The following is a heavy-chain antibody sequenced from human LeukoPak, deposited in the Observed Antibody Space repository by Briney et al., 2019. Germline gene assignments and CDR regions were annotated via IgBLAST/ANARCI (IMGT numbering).Heavy chain of an antibody. CDR3: ARVRTVVTAIPYAFDI. CDR1: GYSISSGYY. V-gene: IGHV4-38-2*02. CDR2: IYHSGST. D-gene: IGHD2-21*02. Sequence: PSETLSLTCTVSGYSISSGYYWGWIRQPPGKGLQWIGSIYHSGSTYHNPSLKSRVTISVDTSKNQFSLKLSSVTAADTAVYYCARVRTVVTAIPYAFDIWGQGTMVTVSS. J-gene: IGHJ3*02.